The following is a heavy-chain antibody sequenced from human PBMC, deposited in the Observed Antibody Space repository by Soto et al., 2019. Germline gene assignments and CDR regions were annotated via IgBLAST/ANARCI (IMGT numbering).Heavy chain of an antibody. J-gene: IGHJ4*02. CDR3: ARYDSSSYLRHSAYFDY. CDR1: GGSISSSSYY. D-gene: IGHD3-22*01. V-gene: IGHV4-39*01. CDR2: IYYSGST. Sequence: SETLSLTCTVSGGSISSSSYYWGWIRQPPGKGLEWIGNIYYSGSTYYNPSLKSRVTISVDTSKKQFSLKLSSVTAADTAVYYCARYDSSSYLRHSAYFDYWGQGTLVTVSS.